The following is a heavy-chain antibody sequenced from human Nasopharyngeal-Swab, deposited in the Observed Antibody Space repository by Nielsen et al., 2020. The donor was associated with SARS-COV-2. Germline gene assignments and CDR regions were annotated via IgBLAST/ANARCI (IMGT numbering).Heavy chain of an antibody. Sequence: RQAPGKGLEWIGEINHSGSTNYNPSLKSRVTISVDTSKNQFSLKLSSVTAADTAVYYCARGSLPLYDILTGYYPPFDYWGQGTLVTVSS. D-gene: IGHD3-9*01. CDR3: ARGSLPLYDILTGYYPPFDY. J-gene: IGHJ4*02. CDR2: INHSGST. V-gene: IGHV4-34*01.